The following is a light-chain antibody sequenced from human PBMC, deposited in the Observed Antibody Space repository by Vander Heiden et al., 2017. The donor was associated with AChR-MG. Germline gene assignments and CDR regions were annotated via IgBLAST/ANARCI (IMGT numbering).Light chain of an antibody. V-gene: IGKV1-39*01. Sequence: DIQMTQSPSSLSASVGDRVTITCRASQSISTFLHWYQRRPGKAPKLLIYSASNLESGVPSRFTGSGSGTDFTLTIARLRPGDFATYYCRQGYSTQTFGQGTKVETK. CDR1: QSISTF. CDR2: SAS. CDR3: RQGYSTQT. J-gene: IGKJ1*01.